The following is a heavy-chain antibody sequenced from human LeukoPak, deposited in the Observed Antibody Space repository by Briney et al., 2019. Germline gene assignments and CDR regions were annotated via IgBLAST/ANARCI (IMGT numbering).Heavy chain of an antibody. CDR1: GFTFSGYS. V-gene: IGHV3-23*01. D-gene: IGHD2-2*01. Sequence: GGSLRLSCAASGFTFSGYSMSWVRQAPGKGLEWVSGIDSVKGRFTISRDKSKKKLYLQMNSLRAEDTAVYYCAKGDCSSTNCYPDYWGQGTLVTVSS. J-gene: IGHJ4*02. CDR3: AKGDCSSTNCYPDY. CDR2: I.